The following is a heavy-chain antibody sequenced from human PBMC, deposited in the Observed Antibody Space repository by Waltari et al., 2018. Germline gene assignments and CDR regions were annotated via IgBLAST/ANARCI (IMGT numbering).Heavy chain of an antibody. CDR3: ARVFGYYYYYMDV. J-gene: IGHJ6*03. D-gene: IGHD3-3*01. CDR1: GGSLSGYH. CDR2: INDRGRT. V-gene: IGHV4-34*02. Sequence: QVQLQQWGAGLLKPSETLSLTCDVSGGSLSGYHWTWIRQPPGKGLEWIGEINDRGRTTYNPSLERRVTVSIDTANNQFSLRVRSVTAADTAVYYCARVFGYYYYYMDVWGKGTTVTISS.